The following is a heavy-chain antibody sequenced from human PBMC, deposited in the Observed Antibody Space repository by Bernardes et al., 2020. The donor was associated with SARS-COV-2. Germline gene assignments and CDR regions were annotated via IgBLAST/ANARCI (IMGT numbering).Heavy chain of an antibody. CDR3: ASSRSGSYFHYFDY. D-gene: IGHD1-26*01. CDR2: MYYSGNT. Sequence: SETLSLICTVSGDSISSQYWNWIRQPPGKGLEWIGYMYYSGNTNYNPSLKSRVTLSLDTSKKNFSLKLSSVTAADTAVYYCASSRSGSYFHYFDYWGHGTLVTVSS. V-gene: IGHV4-59*11. J-gene: IGHJ4*01. CDR1: GDSISSQY.